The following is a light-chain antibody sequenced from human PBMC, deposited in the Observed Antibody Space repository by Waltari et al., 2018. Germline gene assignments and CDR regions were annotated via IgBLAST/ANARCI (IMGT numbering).Light chain of an antibody. CDR2: AAS. Sequence: DFQMTQSPSSLSASIGDTVTITCRASQGIGNDLAWYKQKPGKSPNLLIYAASTLQSGVPSRFSGSGFGTDFSLTISSLQPEDVATYYCQKYNSAPWTFGQGTKVEMK. J-gene: IGKJ1*01. CDR1: QGIGND. CDR3: QKYNSAPWT. V-gene: IGKV1-27*01.